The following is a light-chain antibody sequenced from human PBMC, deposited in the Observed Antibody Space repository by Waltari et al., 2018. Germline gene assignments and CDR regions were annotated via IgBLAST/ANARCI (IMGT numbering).Light chain of an antibody. CDR2: EGS. J-gene: IGLJ2*01. CDR3: CSFSGSSTVV. V-gene: IGLV2-23*01. Sequence: QSALTQPASVSGSPGQSITISCTGTTSDVVNYSFVSWYQQYPGKAPKLMIYEGSKRPSGVSNRFSGSKSGNTASLTISGLQAEDEADYYCCSFSGSSTVVFGGGTKVTVL. CDR1: TSDVVNYSF.